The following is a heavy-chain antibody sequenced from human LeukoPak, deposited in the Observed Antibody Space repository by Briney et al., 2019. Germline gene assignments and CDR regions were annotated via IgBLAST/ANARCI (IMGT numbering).Heavy chain of an antibody. CDR2: IRYDGSNK. Sequence: GGSLRLSCAASGFTFSSYGMHWVRQAPGKGLEWVAFIRYDGSNKYYADSVKGRFTISRDNSKNTLYLQMNSLRAEDTAVYYCAKDGCINGVCYNGCFDYWGQGTLVTVSS. V-gene: IGHV3-30*02. J-gene: IGHJ4*02. CDR1: GFTFSSYG. D-gene: IGHD2-8*01. CDR3: AKDGCINGVCYNGCFDY.